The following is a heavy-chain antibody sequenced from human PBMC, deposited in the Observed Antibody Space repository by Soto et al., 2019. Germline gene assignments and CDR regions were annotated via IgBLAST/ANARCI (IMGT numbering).Heavy chain of an antibody. D-gene: IGHD3-16*01. J-gene: IGHJ4*02. CDR1: GGSFSGYY. CDR2: INHSGST. V-gene: IGHV4-34*01. CDR3: ARGRWEVRFGD. Sequence: QVQLQQWGAGLLKPSETLSLTCAVYGGSFSGYYWSWIRQPPGKGLEWIGEINHSGSTNYNPSLNSRVTLSVDTAKNQFSLKLTSVTAADTAVYYCARGRWEVRFGDWGQGTLVTVSS.